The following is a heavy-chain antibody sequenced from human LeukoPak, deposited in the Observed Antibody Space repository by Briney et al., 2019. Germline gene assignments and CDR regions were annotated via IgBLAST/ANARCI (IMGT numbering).Heavy chain of an antibody. V-gene: IGHV3-74*01. Sequence: GGSLRLSCAVSGFTFRTYWMHWVRQVPGEGLVWVSRIYEDGSITNYADSVKGRFSISRDNAKNTLYLQMNSLRAEDTAVYYCGRDLGGRSGYWGQGTLVTVSS. CDR1: GFTFRTYW. CDR2: IYEDGSIT. D-gene: IGHD1-26*01. J-gene: IGHJ4*02. CDR3: GRDLGGRSGY.